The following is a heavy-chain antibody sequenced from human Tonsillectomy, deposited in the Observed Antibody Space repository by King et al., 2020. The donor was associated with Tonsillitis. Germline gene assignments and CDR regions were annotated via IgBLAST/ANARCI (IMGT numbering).Heavy chain of an antibody. CDR3: AIQIAAARTRGF. D-gene: IGHD6-13*01. CDR2: IYHSGNT. CDR1: GGSIRSSNW. J-gene: IGHJ1*01. Sequence: QLQESGPGLVKPSGTLSLTCAVSGGSIRSSNWWSWVRQPPGKGLGWSGEIYHSGNTNYNPSLKGRVTISVDKSKNQLALKLGSVSAADTAIYYCAIQIAAARTRGFWGQGTLVSVPS. V-gene: IGHV4-4*02.